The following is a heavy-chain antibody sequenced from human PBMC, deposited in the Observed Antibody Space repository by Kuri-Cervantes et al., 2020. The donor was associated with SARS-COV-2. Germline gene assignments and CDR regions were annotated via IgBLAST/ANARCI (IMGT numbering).Heavy chain of an antibody. Sequence: GESLKISCAASGFTFSSYWMSWVRQAPGKGLEWVANIKQDGSEKYYVDSVKGRFTISRDNAKNSLYLQMNSLGGEDTAVYYCARVAGEGPIYYYYMDVWGKGTTVTVSS. CDR2: IKQDGSEK. D-gene: IGHD2-21*01. V-gene: IGHV3-7*04. J-gene: IGHJ6*03. CDR3: ARVAGEGPIYYYYMDV. CDR1: GFTFSSYW.